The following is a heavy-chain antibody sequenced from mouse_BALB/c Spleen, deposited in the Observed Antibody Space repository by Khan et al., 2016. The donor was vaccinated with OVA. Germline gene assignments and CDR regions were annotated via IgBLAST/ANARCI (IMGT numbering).Heavy chain of an antibody. CDR3: AIIYDGYDWFAY. CDR2: IWGDGST. CDR1: GFSLTNYG. Sequence: VQLQESGPGLVAPSQSLSITCTVSGFSLTNYGVSWVRQPPGKGLEWLGVIWGDGSTNYHSALISRLSINKDNSKSQVFIKLNSLQTEDTATYYCAIIYDGYDWFAYWGQGTLVTVSA. D-gene: IGHD2-2*01. V-gene: IGHV2-3*01. J-gene: IGHJ3*01.